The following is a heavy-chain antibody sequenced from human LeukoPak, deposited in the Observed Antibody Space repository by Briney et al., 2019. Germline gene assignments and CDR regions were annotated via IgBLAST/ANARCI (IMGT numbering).Heavy chain of an antibody. CDR3: ARGEGWFDP. Sequence: PSETLSLTCTVSGGSISSSSYYWGWIRQPPGKGLEWIGSIYYSGSTYYNPSLKSRVTISVDTSKNQFSLKLSSVTASDTAVYYCARGEGWFDPWVQGTLVTVSS. CDR1: GGSISSSSYY. V-gene: IGHV4-39*01. D-gene: IGHD3-10*01. CDR2: IYYSGST. J-gene: IGHJ5*02.